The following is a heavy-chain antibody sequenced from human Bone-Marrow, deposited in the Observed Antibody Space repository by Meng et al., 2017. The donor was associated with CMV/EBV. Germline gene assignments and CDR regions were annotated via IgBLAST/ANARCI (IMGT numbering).Heavy chain of an antibody. CDR2: IIPVSDTP. J-gene: IGHJ4*02. CDR1: GGTFSSYP. CDR3: TRVTGRRGGYAFDY. D-gene: IGHD5-12*01. V-gene: IGHV1-69*05. Sequence: SVKVSCKASGGTFSSYPFSWVRQAPGQGLEWMGGIIPVSDTPNYAQKFQGRVTVTTDESTRSAYMELSSLTSEDTAIYYCTRVTGRRGGYAFDYGGQGTLVTVSS.